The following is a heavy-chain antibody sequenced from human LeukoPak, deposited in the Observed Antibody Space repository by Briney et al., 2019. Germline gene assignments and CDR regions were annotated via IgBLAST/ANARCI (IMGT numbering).Heavy chain of an antibody. Sequence: GGSLRLSWAASRFTFSHYGMYWVRQAPGKELEYVSAITGDGGSTYYADSVKGRFIISRDNPKNTVYLQMGSLRAEDMAVYYCARSLGGYADSWGQGTLVTVSS. J-gene: IGHJ4*02. CDR2: ITGDGGST. D-gene: IGHD3-16*01. CDR1: RFTFSHYG. CDR3: ARSLGGYADS. V-gene: IGHV3-64*02.